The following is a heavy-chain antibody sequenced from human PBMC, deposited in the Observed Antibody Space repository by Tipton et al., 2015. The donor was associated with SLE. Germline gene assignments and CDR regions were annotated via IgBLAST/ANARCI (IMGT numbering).Heavy chain of an antibody. V-gene: IGHV4-34*01. CDR1: GGSFSNYY. CDR2: INHSGST. J-gene: IGHJ6*03. D-gene: IGHD3-10*01. Sequence: TLSLTCAVYGGSFSNYYWSWIRQPPGKGLECIGEINHSGSTNYNPPLKSRLTISGDTSKNQFSLHLTSVTAADTAIYYCARVGYLGSGKTWDMDIWGKGITVTVSS. CDR3: ARVGYLGSGKTWDMDI.